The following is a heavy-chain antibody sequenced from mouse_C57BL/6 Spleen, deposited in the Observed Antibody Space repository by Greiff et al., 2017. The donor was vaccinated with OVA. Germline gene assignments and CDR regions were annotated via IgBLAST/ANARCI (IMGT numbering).Heavy chain of an antibody. V-gene: IGHV1-80*01. Sequence: VQLQQSGAELVKPGASVKISCKASGYAFSSYWMNWVKQRPGKGLEWIGQIYPGDGDTYYNGKFKGKATLTADKSSSTAYMQLSSLTSEDSAVYFWARIGYSKEYVDYWGTGTTVTVSS. CDR3: ARIGYSKEYVDY. CDR2: IYPGDGDT. J-gene: IGHJ1*03. CDR1: GYAFSSYW. D-gene: IGHD2-5*01.